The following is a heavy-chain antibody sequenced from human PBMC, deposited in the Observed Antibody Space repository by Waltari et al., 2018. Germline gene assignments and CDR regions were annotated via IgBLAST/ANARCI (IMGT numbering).Heavy chain of an antibody. D-gene: IGHD2-2*01. CDR2: SYPGDSET. J-gene: IGHJ4*02. CDR3: AKEYCSSTSCLTDY. CDR1: GYNFPNYW. Sequence: EVQLVQSGAEVKKPGESLKISCKGSGYNFPNYWIAWVRQMPGKGLEWVGISYPGDSETRYSPSFQGQVTISADKSISTAYLQWSSLKASDTAMYYCAKEYCSSTSCLTDYWGQGTLVTVSS. V-gene: IGHV5-51*03.